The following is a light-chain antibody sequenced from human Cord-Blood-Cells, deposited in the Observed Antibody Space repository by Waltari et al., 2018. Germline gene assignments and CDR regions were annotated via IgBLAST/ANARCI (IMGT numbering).Light chain of an antibody. Sequence: QSALTQPRSVSGSPGQPVTISCTGTSSDVGGYNHVFWYQQHPGKAPKLMIYDVSKRPSGVPDRFSGSKSGNTASLTISGLQAEDEADYYCCSYAGSYTYVFGTGTKVTVL. CDR3: CSYAGSYTYV. J-gene: IGLJ1*01. V-gene: IGLV2-11*01. CDR2: DVS. CDR1: SSDVGGYNH.